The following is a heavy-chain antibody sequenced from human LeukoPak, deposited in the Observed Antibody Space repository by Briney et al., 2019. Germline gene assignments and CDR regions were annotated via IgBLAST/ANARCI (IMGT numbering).Heavy chain of an antibody. CDR1: GGSISSYY. D-gene: IGHD4-4*01. V-gene: IGHV4-59*01. J-gene: IGHJ4*02. CDR3: ARVGRDYSNYLDY. Sequence: SETLSLTCTVSGGSISSYYWSWIRQPPGKGLEWIGYIYYSGSTNYNPSLKSRVTISVDTSKNQFSLKLSSVTAADTAMYYCARVGRDYSNYLDYWGQGTLVTVSS. CDR2: IYYSGST.